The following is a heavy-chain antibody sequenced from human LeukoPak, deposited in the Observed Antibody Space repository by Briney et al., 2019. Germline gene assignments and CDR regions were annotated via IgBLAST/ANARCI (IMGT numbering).Heavy chain of an antibody. D-gene: IGHD4-17*01. V-gene: IGHV3-15*07. CDR1: GFIFSNAW. CDR3: TTDYGDYVFRSDC. Sequence: GGSLRLSCAASGFIFSNAWMNWVRQAPGKGLEWVGRIKSKTAGGTTDYAAPVKGRFIISRDDSKNTLYLQMNSLKTEDTAVYYCTTDYGDYVFRSDCWGQGTLVTVSS. J-gene: IGHJ4*02. CDR2: IKSKTAGGTT.